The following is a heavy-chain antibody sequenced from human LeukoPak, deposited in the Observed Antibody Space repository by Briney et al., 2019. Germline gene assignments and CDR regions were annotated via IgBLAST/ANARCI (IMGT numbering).Heavy chain of an antibody. CDR2: ISGGGSDV. J-gene: IGHJ5*01. CDR1: GFTFYNYA. V-gene: IGHV3-23*01. Sequence: GGSLRLSCATSGFTFYNYALSWVRQAPEKGLEWVSSISGGGSDVYYADSVKGRFTMSRDNSRNTVYLQMDSLRAEDTAVYFCARGTAAAANRSWFDSWGQGTLVTVSS. CDR3: ARGTAAAANRSWFDS. D-gene: IGHD6-13*01.